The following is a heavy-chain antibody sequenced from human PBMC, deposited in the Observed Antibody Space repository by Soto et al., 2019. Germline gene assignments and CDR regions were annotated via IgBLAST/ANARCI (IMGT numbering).Heavy chain of an antibody. V-gene: IGHV4-34*01. CDR1: GGSFSGYY. Sequence: QVQLQQWGAGLLKPSETLSLTCAVYGGSFSGYYWSWIRQPPGKGLEWIGEINHSGSIHYNPSLKSRVTILEDTSKNQFSLKMNSVTDADTAVYYCARGSQWLDYWGQGTLVTVSS. D-gene: IGHD6-19*01. CDR2: INHSGSI. J-gene: IGHJ4*02. CDR3: ARGSQWLDY.